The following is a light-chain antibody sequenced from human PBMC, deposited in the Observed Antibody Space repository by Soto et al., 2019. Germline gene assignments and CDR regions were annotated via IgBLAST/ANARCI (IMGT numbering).Light chain of an antibody. CDR3: QQYGSSPRT. V-gene: IGKV3-20*01. CDR2: GAS. CDR1: QSVTTS. J-gene: IGKJ1*01. Sequence: EIVLTQSPDTLSLSPGERATLSCRASQSVTTSLAWYQQKTGQPPRLLIYGASSRATGIPDRFSGGGSGTDFTLTISRLEPEDFAVYYCQQYGSSPRTFGQGTKVDIK.